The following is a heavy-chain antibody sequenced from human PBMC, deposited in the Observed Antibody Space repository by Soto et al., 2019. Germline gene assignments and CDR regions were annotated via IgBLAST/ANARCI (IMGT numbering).Heavy chain of an antibody. V-gene: IGHV3-48*01. CDR2: ISSSSSTI. Sequence: PGGSLRLSCAASGFTFSSYSMNWVRQAPGKGLEWVSYISSSSSTIYYADSVKGRFTISRDNAKNSLYLQMNSLRAEDTAVYYCARDRWELQGYYYYGMDVWGQGTTVTVSS. J-gene: IGHJ6*02. CDR3: ARDRWELQGYYYYGMDV. CDR1: GFTFSSYS. D-gene: IGHD1-26*01.